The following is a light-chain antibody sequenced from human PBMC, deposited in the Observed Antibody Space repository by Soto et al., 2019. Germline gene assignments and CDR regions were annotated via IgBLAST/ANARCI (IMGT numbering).Light chain of an antibody. Sequence: DTHMTQSPSSLSASVGDRVTITCQASQDISKYLNWYQQKPGKAPKLLIYDASNFETGVPSRFSGSGSGTDFTFTISSLQPEDIATYYCQQYDNLPLTFGGGTKVDIK. CDR3: QQYDNLPLT. V-gene: IGKV1-33*01. J-gene: IGKJ4*01. CDR1: QDISKY. CDR2: DAS.